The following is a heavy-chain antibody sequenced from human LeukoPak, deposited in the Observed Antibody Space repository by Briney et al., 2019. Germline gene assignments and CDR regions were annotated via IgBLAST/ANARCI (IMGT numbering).Heavy chain of an antibody. D-gene: IGHD6-19*01. V-gene: IGHV3-33*05. J-gene: IGHJ4*02. CDR1: GFPFSSYG. CDR2: LVYDERS. CDR3: ARAPNGWYFDY. Sequence: GGSLRLSCAASGFPFSSYGMHWVRQAPGKGLEWVARLVYDERSDYANSVKGRFSISRDNSKNTLYLQMSSLRAEDTAVYYCARAPNGWYFDYWAQGTPVTVSS.